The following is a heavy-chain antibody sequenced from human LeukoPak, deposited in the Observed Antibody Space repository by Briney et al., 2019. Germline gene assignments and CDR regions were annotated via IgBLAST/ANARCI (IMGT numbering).Heavy chain of an antibody. Sequence: SETLSLTCAVYGGSFRGYYWTWIRQPPGEGLEWIAEINHSGSTNYNASLKSRVTISVDKSKNQFSLKLSSLTAEDTAVYYCARGLSDYYDSGGYRGLLDYWGGGIMVTVSS. J-gene: IGHJ4*02. CDR3: ARGLSDYYDSGGYRGLLDY. CDR1: GGSFRGYY. D-gene: IGHD3-22*01. V-gene: IGHV4-34*01. CDR2: INHSGST.